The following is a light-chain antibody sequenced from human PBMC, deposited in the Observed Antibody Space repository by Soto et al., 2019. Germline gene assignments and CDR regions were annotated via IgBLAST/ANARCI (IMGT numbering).Light chain of an antibody. CDR3: LRSYTTPRT. V-gene: IGKV1-39*01. J-gene: IGKJ1*01. CDR1: QSITTY. Sequence: DIQMTQSPSSLSASVGDRVTITCRASQSITTYLNWYQQKPGQAPRLLIYAASSLQSGVPSRFSGSGSGTDFTLTISSLQPEDFATYYCLRSYTTPRTFGQGTKVEIK. CDR2: AAS.